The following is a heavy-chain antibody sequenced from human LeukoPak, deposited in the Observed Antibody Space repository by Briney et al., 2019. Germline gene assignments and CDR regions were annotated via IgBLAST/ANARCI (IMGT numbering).Heavy chain of an antibody. CDR3: AREGLQYHFDF. CDR2: IYHGQIT. J-gene: IGHJ4*02. V-gene: IGHV4-30-2*01. Sequence: SETLSLTCTVSGDSLNSGGFYWSWIRQPPGKGLEWIGNIYHGQITSFNPSFKGRVAISVDRSQNQFSLRMNSVTVADSAVYYCAREGLQYHFDFWGQGTLVTVSS. D-gene: IGHD2-2*01. CDR1: GDSLNSGGFY.